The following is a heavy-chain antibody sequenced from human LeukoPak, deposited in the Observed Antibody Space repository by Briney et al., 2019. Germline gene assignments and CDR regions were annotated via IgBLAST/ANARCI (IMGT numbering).Heavy chain of an antibody. CDR1: GFTFSSYW. J-gene: IGHJ4*02. V-gene: IGHV3-74*01. D-gene: IGHD6-19*01. Sequence: RGSLRLSCAASGFTFSSYWMHWVRHGPGKELTRVSHINSDGTTTNYADSVKGRFTISRDNAKNTLYLQMNSLRVEDTAVYYCARFSSGWSPSGFDYWGQGTLVTVSS. CDR2: INSDGTTT. CDR3: ARFSSGWSPSGFDY.